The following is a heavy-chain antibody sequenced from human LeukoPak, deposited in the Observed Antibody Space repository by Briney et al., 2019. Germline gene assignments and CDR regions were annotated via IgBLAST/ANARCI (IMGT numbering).Heavy chain of an antibody. CDR2: IKQDGSEI. CDR1: GSKLSNLW. J-gene: IGHJ4*02. CDR3: AGGGGWLTDY. D-gene: IGHD6-19*01. V-gene: IGHV3-7*04. Sequence: GGSLRLSCEVSGSKLSNLWMSWFRQAPGKGLEWVANIKQDGSEIEYVDSVKSRFIISRDNAKNSLFLLMNNLRGDDTAVYYCAGGGGWLTDYWGQGTLVTVSS.